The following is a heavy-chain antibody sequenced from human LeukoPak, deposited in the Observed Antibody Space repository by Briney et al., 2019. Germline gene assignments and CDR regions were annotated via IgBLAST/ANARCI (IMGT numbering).Heavy chain of an antibody. CDR2: INSDGSST. CDR3: ARDGEYGKGLFDY. V-gene: IGHV3-74*01. CDR1: GFTFSSYW. Sequence: GGSLRLSCAASGFTFSSYWMHWVRQAPGKGLVRVSRINSDGSSTSYVDSVKGRFTISRDNAKNTLYLQMNSLRAEDTAVYYCARDGEYGKGLFDYWGQGTLVTVSS. J-gene: IGHJ4*02. D-gene: IGHD6-6*01.